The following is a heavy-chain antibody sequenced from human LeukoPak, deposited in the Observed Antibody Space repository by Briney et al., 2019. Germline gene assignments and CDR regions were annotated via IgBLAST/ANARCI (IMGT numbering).Heavy chain of an antibody. CDR3: AREGGRQWLVSGALDS. J-gene: IGHJ5*01. Sequence: SETLSLTCTVSDDFVSSSRYYWTWIRQPPGKGLEWIGYIYHGSATYNPSLESRVTLSMDTSKNQYSLKMTSVTAADTAVYYCAREGGRQWLVSGALDSWGQGTLVTVSS. CDR1: DDFVSSSRYY. D-gene: IGHD6-19*01. V-gene: IGHV4-61*01. CDR2: IYHGSA.